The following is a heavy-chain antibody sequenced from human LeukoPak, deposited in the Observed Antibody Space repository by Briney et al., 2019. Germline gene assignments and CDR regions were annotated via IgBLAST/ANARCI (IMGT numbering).Heavy chain of an antibody. V-gene: IGHV3-30-3*01. D-gene: IGHD6-6*01. CDR2: ISYDGSNK. CDR1: GFTFSSYA. CDR3: ARDRRLDY. J-gene: IGHJ4*02. Sequence: GGSLRLSCAASGFTFSSYAMHWVRQAPGKGLEWVAVISYDGSNKYYADSVKGRFTISRDNSKNTLYLRMNSLRAEDTAVYYCARDRRLDYWGQGTLVTVSS.